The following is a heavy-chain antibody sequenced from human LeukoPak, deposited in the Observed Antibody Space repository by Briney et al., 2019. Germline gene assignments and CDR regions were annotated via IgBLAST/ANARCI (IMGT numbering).Heavy chain of an antibody. CDR3: ARDPAGYSSGWPLFDY. J-gene: IGHJ4*02. Sequence: GASVKLSCKASGYTFTSYGISLVRQAPGPGLEWMGWISAYNGNTNYAHKLQGRVTMTTDTSTSTAYMELRSLRSDDTAVYYCARDPAGYSSGWPLFDYWGQGTLVTVSS. CDR1: GYTFTSYG. D-gene: IGHD6-19*01. V-gene: IGHV1-18*01. CDR2: ISAYNGNT.